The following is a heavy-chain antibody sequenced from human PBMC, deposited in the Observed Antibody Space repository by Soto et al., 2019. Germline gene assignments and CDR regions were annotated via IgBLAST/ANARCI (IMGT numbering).Heavy chain of an antibody. CDR3: ARAHDWNYHDY. V-gene: IGHV3-21*01. CDR1: GFTFSSYS. Sequence: GGSLRLSCAASGFTFSSYSMNWVRQAPGKGLEWVSSISSISSYIYYADSVKGRFTISRDNAKNSLYLQMNSLRAEDTAVYYCARAHDWNYHDYWGQGTLVTVSS. J-gene: IGHJ4*02. CDR2: ISSISSYI. D-gene: IGHD1-1*01.